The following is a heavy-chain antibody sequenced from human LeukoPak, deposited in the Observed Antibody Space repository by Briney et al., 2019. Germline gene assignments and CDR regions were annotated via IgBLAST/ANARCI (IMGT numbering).Heavy chain of an antibody. D-gene: IGHD2-21*02. J-gene: IGHJ6*03. CDR2: IYTSVST. CDR3: AGGYCGGDCYHYYYYYYMDV. CDR1: GGSISSYY. Sequence: SETLSLTCTVSGGSISSYYWSWIRQPAGKGLEWIGRIYTSVSTNYNPSLKSRVTMSVDTSKNQFSLKLSSVTAADTAVYYCAGGYCGGDCYHYYYYYYMDVWGKGTTVTISS. V-gene: IGHV4-4*07.